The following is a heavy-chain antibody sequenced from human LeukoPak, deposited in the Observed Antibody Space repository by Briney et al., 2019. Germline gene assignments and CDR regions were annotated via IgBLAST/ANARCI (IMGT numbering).Heavy chain of an antibody. CDR1: GGSISSYY. CDR3: ARDKGPSCSSSSWCSGWFDP. Sequence: SETLSLTCTVSGGSISSYYWSWIRQPPGKGLEWVGFIYYSGSTNYNPSLKSRVTISVDTSKNQFSLKLTSVTAADTAVYYCARDKGPSCSSSSWCSGWFDPWGQGTLVTVSS. D-gene: IGHD6-13*01. V-gene: IGHV4-59*01. CDR2: IYYSGST. J-gene: IGHJ5*02.